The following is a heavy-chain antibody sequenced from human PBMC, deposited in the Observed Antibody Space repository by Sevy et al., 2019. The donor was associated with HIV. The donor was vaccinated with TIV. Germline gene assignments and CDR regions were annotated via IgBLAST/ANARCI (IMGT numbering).Heavy chain of an antibody. CDR2: VVPLFGKA. J-gene: IGHJ3*01. CDR3: AREKGSFIRGDDSNTFYPRGVFDL. D-gene: IGHD3-22*01. V-gene: IGHV1-69*13. CDR1: GGSFSNFA. Sequence: ASVKVSCKASGGSFSNFAISWVRQAPGQGLEWMGGVVPLFGKANYEQKFRDRLTITADESTRTAYMELSSLRSEDTAVYFCAREKGSFIRGDDSNTFYPRGVFDLWGQGTKVTVSS.